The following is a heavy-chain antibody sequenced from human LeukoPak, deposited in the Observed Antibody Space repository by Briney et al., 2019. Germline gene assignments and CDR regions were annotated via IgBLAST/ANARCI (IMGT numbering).Heavy chain of an antibody. J-gene: IGHJ4*02. CDR2: ISGSGGST. CDR1: GFTFSSYA. Sequence: PGGSLRLSCAASGFTFSSYAMSWVRQAPGKGPEWVSAISGSGGSTYYADSVKGRFTISRDNSKNTLYLQMNSLRAEDTAVYYCAKDHLEGYGTSEFDYWGQGTLVTVSS. CDR3: AKDHLEGYGTSEFDY. D-gene: IGHD3-3*01. V-gene: IGHV3-23*01.